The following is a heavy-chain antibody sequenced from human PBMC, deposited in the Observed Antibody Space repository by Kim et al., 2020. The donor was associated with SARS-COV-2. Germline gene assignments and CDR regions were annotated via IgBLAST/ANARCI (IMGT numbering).Heavy chain of an antibody. CDR1: GYTFTNYG. D-gene: IGHD5-18*01. J-gene: IGHJ4*02. CDR3: ARWDTTKTTLLDS. CDR2: TSPSNGNT. V-gene: IGHV1-18*01. Sequence: ASVKVSCKASGYTFTNYGISWVRLAAGQGLEWLGWTSPSNGNTKYAQKVRDRVTLTTDTSTKTVYLDLRGLTSDDTGVDYCARWDTTKTTLLDSWGQGT.